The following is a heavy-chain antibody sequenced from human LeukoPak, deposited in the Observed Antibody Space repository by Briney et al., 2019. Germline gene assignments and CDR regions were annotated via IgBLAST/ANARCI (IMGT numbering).Heavy chain of an antibody. CDR1: GGTFSSYA. D-gene: IGHD6-19*01. V-gene: IGHV1-69*05. J-gene: IGHJ4*02. CDR3: ARDGEVEGSGWYSDY. CDR2: IIPIFGTA. Sequence: SVKVSYKASGGTFSSYAISWVRQAPGQGLEWMGRIIPIFGTANYAQKFQGRVTITTDESTSTAYMELSSLRSEDTAVYYCARDGEVEGSGWYSDYWGQGTLVTVSS.